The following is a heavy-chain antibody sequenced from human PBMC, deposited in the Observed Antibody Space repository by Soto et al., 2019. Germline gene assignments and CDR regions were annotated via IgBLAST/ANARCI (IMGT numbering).Heavy chain of an antibody. J-gene: IGHJ4*02. CDR1: GYTFTSYY. CDR2: INPSGGST. CDR3: SRGTFDFWSGYLLN. V-gene: IGHV1-46*03. Sequence: QVQLVQSGAEVKKPGASVRFSCKASGYTFTSYYMHWVRQAPGQGLEWMGVINPSGGSTNYAQKFQGRVTMTRETSTSTVYMELSSLRSEDTAVYFCSRGTFDFWSGYLLNWGQGTLVTVSS. D-gene: IGHD3-3*01.